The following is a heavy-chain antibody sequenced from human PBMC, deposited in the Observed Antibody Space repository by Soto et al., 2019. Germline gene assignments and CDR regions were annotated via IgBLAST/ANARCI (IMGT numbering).Heavy chain of an antibody. Sequence: SETLSLTCSVSGGSLSRYYWTWIRQAAGKGLEWIGRIYTSGSTNYNPSLKSRVTMSVDTSKNQFSLKLSSVTAADTAVYYCAAYSSSLGTFDIWGQGTRVTVSS. CDR2: IYTSGST. D-gene: IGHD6-13*01. CDR1: GGSLSRYY. J-gene: IGHJ3*02. V-gene: IGHV4-4*07. CDR3: AAYSSSLGTFDI.